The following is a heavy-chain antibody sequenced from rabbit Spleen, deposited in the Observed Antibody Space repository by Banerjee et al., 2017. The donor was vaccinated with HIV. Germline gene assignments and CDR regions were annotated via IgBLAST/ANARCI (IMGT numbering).Heavy chain of an antibody. CDR2: IDVDSSGST. D-gene: IGHD1-1*01. J-gene: IGHJ6*01. V-gene: IGHV1S40*01. CDR3: ARDTSSSFSSYGMDL. CDR1: GFSFNIYY. Sequence: QQLVESGGGLVKPGASLILTCKASGFSFNIYYMWWVRQAPGKGLEWIACIDVDSSGSTYYASWAKGRFTISKSSSTTVTLQMTSLTAADTATYFCARDTSSSFSSYGMDLWGQGTLVTVS.